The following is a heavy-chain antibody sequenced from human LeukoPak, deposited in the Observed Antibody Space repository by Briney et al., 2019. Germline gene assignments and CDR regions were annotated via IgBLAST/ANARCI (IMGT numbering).Heavy chain of an antibody. D-gene: IGHD6-13*01. CDR1: GFTFSSYW. J-gene: IGHJ4*02. CDR2: IKQDGSEK. Sequence: PGGSLRLSCAASGFTFSSYWMSWVRQAPGKGLEWVANIKQDGSEKYYVDSVKGRFTISRDNAKNSLYLQMNSLRAEDTAVYYCARVFWAPGIAAAGTVDYWGQGTLVTVSS. V-gene: IGHV3-7*01. CDR3: ARVFWAPGIAAAGTVDY.